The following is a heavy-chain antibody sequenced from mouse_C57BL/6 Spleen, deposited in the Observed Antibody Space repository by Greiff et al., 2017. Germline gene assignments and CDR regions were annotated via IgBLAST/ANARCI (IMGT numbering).Heavy chain of an antibody. CDR1: GYTFTSYW. Sequence: VQLQQPGAELVKPGASVKMSCKASGYTFTSYWITWVKQRPGQGLEWIGDIYPGSGSTNYNEKFKSKATLTVDTSSSTAYMQLSILTSEDSAVDYCARWVYYSNDVFACRGQGPRVTV. D-gene: IGHD2-5*01. CDR3: ARWVYYSNDVFAC. V-gene: IGHV1-55*01. CDR2: IYPGSGST. J-gene: IGHJ3*01.